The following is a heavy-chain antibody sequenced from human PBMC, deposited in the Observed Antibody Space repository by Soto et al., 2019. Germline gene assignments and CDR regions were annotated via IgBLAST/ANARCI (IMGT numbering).Heavy chain of an antibody. CDR3: GSSASPDAY. Sequence: EVQLVESGGGLVQPGGSLRLSCVASGFIFNSYSMNWVRQAPGKGLEWISYINSCSTSVFYADSVKGRFTISRDNAKNSLYLQMNSLRAEDTAVYYCGSSASPDAYWGQGTLVTVSS. V-gene: IGHV3-48*01. CDR1: GFIFNSYS. J-gene: IGHJ4*02. CDR2: INSCSTSV. D-gene: IGHD3-22*01.